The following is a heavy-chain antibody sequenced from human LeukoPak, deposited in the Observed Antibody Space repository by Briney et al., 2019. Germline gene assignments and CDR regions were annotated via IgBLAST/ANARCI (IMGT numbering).Heavy chain of an antibody. D-gene: IGHD3-22*01. CDR3: AAQYYYDSSGYSPRVGY. J-gene: IGHJ4*02. Sequence: GGSLRLSCAASGFTFSSYAMSWVRQAPGKGLEWVSAISGSGGSTYYADSVKGRFTISRDNSKNTLYLQMNSLRAEDTAVYYCAAQYYYDSSGYSPRVGYWGRGTLVTVSS. CDR1: GFTFSSYA. CDR2: ISGSGGST. V-gene: IGHV3-23*01.